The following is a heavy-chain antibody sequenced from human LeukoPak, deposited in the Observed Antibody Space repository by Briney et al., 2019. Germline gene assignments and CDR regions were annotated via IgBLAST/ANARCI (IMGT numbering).Heavy chain of an antibody. CDR1: GGSISSGDYY. D-gene: IGHD2-2*01. CDR2: IYYSGST. Sequence: SETLSLTCTVSGGSISSGDYYWSWIRQPPGKGLEWIGYIYYSGSTYYNPSLKSRVTISVDTSKNQFSLKLSSVTAADTAVYYCAKVPCSTSCPFDYWGQGTLVTVSS. J-gene: IGHJ4*02. CDR3: AKVPCSTSCPFDY. V-gene: IGHV4-30-4*08.